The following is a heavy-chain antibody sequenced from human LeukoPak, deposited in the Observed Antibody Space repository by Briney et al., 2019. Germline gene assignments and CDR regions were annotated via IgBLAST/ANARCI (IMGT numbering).Heavy chain of an antibody. CDR3: TPQTT. CDR2: IKSKRGGGTI. Sequence: TTGGSLRLSCAASGFTFKNAWMSWVRQAPGKGLEWVGRIKSKRGGGTIDYADPVKGRLAMLRDDSKNTVYLQMDSLKTEDTAVYSCTPQTTWGQGTLVTVCS. V-gene: IGHV3-15*01. CDR1: GFTFKNAW. J-gene: IGHJ5*02.